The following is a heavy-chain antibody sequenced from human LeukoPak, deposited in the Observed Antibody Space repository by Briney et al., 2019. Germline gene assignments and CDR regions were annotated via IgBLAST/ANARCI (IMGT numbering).Heavy chain of an antibody. Sequence: GGSLRLSCAASGFTFSSYSMNWVRQAPGKGLEWVSYISGSSNTIYYADSVKGRFTISRDNAKNSLYLQMNSLRDEDTAVYYCARDILTKQAYSGYDNWGQGTLVTVSS. V-gene: IGHV3-48*02. CDR3: ARDILTKQAYSGYDN. CDR2: ISGSSNTI. J-gene: IGHJ4*02. D-gene: IGHD5-12*01. CDR1: GFTFSSYS.